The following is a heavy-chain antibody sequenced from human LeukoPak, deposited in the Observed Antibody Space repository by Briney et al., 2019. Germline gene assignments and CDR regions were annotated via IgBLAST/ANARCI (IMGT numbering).Heavy chain of an antibody. CDR1: GLTFSDYR. CDR2: TAGADDVI. V-gene: IGHV3-23*01. D-gene: IGHD4-17*01. Sequence: GGSLRLSCAVSGLTFSDYRMIWVRQAPEKRLEWVAVTAGADDVIQYADSVEGRFTISRDYAKSTLYLHMNSLRAEDSARYYCVRDAGGDTRDWYFDLWGRGTLVAVSS. J-gene: IGHJ2*01. CDR3: VRDAGGDTRDWYFDL.